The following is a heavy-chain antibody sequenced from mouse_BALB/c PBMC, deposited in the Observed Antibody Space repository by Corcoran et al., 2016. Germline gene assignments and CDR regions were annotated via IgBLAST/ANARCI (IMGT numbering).Heavy chain of an antibody. CDR3: ASYYGNYFDY. D-gene: IGHD2-1*01. V-gene: IGHV1-84*02. CDR1: GYTFTDYY. J-gene: IGHJ2*01. Sequence: QIQLQQSGPELVKPGASVKISCKASGYTFTDYYINWVKQKPGQGLEWIGWIYPGSGNTKYNEKFKGKATLTVATSSSTAYMQLSSLTSEDTAVYFCASYYGNYFDYWGQGTTLTVSS. CDR2: IYPGSGNT.